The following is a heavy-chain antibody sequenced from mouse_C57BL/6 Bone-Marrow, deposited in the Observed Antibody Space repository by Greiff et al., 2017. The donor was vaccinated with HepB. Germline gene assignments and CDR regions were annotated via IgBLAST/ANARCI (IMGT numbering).Heavy chain of an antibody. D-gene: IGHD1-1*01. V-gene: IGHV1-5*01. CDR2: IYPGNSDT. J-gene: IGHJ3*01. Sequence: VQLKQSGTVLARPGASVKMSCKTSGYTFTSYWMHWVKQRPGQGLELIGAIYPGNSDTSYNQKFKGKAKLTAVTSASTAYMELSSLTNEDSAVYYCTRGDYYGSSYRFAYWGQGTLVTVSA. CDR3: TRGDYYGSSYRFAY. CDR1: GYTFTSYW.